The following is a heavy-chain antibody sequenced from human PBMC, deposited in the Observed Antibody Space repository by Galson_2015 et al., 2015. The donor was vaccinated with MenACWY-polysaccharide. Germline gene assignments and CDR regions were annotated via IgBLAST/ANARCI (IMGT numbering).Heavy chain of an antibody. V-gene: IGHV4-38-2*01. D-gene: IGHD1-26*01. CDR3: ARVEKYSGSYYILH. CDR2: IYHIGST. Sequence: SETLSLTCAVSGYSISSGYYWGWIRQPPGKGLEWIGSIYHIGSTYYNPSLKSRVTISVDTSKNQFSLKLSSVTAADTAVYYCARVEKYSGSYYILHWGQGTLVTVSS. J-gene: IGHJ4*02. CDR1: GYSISSGYY.